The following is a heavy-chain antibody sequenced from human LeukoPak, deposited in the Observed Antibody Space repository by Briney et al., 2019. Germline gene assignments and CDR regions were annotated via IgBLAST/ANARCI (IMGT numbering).Heavy chain of an antibody. V-gene: IGHV4-4*09. J-gene: IGHJ6*03. CDR3: GGGYYDFWSGYEGPFLYYMDV. D-gene: IGHD3-3*01. Sequence: SETLSLTCTVSGGSISSYYWSWIRQPPGKGLEWIGYIYTSGSTNYNPSLKSRVTISVDTSKNQFSLKLSSVTAAATAVYYCGGGYYDFWSGYEGPFLYYMDVWGKGTTVTVSS. CDR2: IYTSGST. CDR1: GGSISSYY.